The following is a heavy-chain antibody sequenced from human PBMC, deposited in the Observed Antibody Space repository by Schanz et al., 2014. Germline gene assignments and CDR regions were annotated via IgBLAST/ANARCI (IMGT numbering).Heavy chain of an antibody. D-gene: IGHD2-2*01. CDR2: MIGSGSSV. CDR3: AKVAPAATYLDS. CDR1: GFTFSIYG. V-gene: IGHV3-23*04. Sequence: VQLVESGGGVVQPGGSLRLSCAASGFTFSIYGMSWVRQAPGKGLEWVSRMIGSGSSVFYADSVKGRFTISRDNAKNSLFLQMNSLSAEDTAVYYCAKVAPAATYLDSWGLGTLVTVSS. J-gene: IGHJ4*02.